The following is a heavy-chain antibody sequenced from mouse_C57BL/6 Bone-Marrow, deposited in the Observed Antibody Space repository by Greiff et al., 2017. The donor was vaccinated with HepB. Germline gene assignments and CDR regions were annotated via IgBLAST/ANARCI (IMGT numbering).Heavy chain of an antibody. D-gene: IGHD3-2*01. J-gene: IGHJ4*01. CDR2: IWSGGST. Sequence: VKLMESGPGLVQPSQSLSITCTVSGFSFTSYGVHWVRQSPGKGLEWLGVIWSGGSTDYNAAFISRLSISKDNSKSQVFFKMNSLQADDTAIYYCAQRQLGYAMDYWGQGTSVTVSS. CDR1: GFSFTSYG. CDR3: AQRQLGYAMDY. V-gene: IGHV2-2*01.